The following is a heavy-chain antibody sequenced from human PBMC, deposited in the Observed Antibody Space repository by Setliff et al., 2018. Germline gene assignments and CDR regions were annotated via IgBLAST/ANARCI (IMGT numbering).Heavy chain of an antibody. CDR3: ARDPLRVVVTSDAFDI. J-gene: IGHJ3*02. Sequence: SETLSLTCAVSVYSISRDCHWGWIRQPPGKGLEWIGSIYYSGNTYYNASLKGRVTISVDTSKNQFSLKLSSVTAADTAVYYCARDPLRVVVTSDAFDIWGQGTMVTVSS. CDR2: IYYSGNT. V-gene: IGHV4-38-2*02. CDR1: VYSISRDCH. D-gene: IGHD3-22*01.